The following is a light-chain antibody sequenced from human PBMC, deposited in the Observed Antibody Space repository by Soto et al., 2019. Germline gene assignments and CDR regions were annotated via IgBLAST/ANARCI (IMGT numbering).Light chain of an antibody. CDR1: QSVSSSY. V-gene: IGKV3-20*01. J-gene: IGKJ3*01. CDR3: QQYGSSLFT. Sequence: EIVLTQSPGTLSLSPGERATLSCRASQSVSSSYLAWYQQKPGQATRLLIYGASSRATGIPDRFSGSGSETDFALTISRLEPEDFAVYYCQQYGSSLFTFGPGTKVDIK. CDR2: GAS.